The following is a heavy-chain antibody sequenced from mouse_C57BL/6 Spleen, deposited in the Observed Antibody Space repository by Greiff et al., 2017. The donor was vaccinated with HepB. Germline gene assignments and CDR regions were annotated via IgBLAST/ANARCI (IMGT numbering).Heavy chain of an antibody. V-gene: IGHV1-81*01. CDR1: GYTFTSYG. CDR2: IYPRSGNT. CDR3: AREDTTVPHYFDY. Sequence: QVQLKESGAELARPGASVKLSCKASGYTFTSYGISWVKQRTGQGLEWIGEIYPRSGNTYYNEKFKGKATLTADKSSSTAYMELRSLTSEDSAVYFCAREDTTVPHYFDYWGQGTTLTVSS. J-gene: IGHJ2*01. D-gene: IGHD1-1*01.